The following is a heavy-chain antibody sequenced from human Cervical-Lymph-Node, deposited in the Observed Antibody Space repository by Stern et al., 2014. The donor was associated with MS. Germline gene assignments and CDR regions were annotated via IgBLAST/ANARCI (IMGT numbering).Heavy chain of an antibody. J-gene: IGHJ4*02. CDR1: GYTFRKDY. CDR2: INPSRNTT. CDR3: SRDSSGTYSSLDY. Sequence: VQLVQSGAEVKKPGASVKVSCKASGYTFRKDYMHWGRQAPRQGLEWVGIINPSRNTTSHAQQFQARATISKDNSTSTVYMELSSLRSEDPAVYYCSRDSSGTYSSLDYWGQGTLVTVSS. V-gene: IGHV1-46*03. D-gene: IGHD1-26*01.